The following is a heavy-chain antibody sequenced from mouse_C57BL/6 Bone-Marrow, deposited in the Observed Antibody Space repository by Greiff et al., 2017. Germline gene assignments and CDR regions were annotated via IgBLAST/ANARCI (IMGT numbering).Heavy chain of an antibody. D-gene: IGHD2-2*01. V-gene: IGHV1-69*01. J-gene: IGHJ4*01. CDR3: ARGYYGYDFYAMDY. Sequence: QVQLQQSGAELVMPGASVKLSCKASGYTFTSYWMHWVKQRPGQGLEWIGEIDPSDSYTNYNQKFKGKSTLTVDKSSSTAYMQLSSLTSEDSAVYYCARGYYGYDFYAMDYWGQGTSVTVSS. CDR1: GYTFTSYW. CDR2: IDPSDSYT.